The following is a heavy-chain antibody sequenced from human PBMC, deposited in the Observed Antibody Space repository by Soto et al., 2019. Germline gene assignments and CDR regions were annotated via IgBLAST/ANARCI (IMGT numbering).Heavy chain of an antibody. CDR1: GFTFSSYS. J-gene: IGHJ5*02. CDR2: ISSSSSYI. CDR3: ARMVRGVINTS. V-gene: IGHV3-21*01. D-gene: IGHD3-10*01. Sequence: GASVKVSCAASGFTFSSYSMNWVRQAPGKGLEWVSSISSSSSYIYYADSVKGRFTISRDNAKNSLYLQMNSLRAEDTAVYYCARMVRGVINTSWGQGTLVTVSS.